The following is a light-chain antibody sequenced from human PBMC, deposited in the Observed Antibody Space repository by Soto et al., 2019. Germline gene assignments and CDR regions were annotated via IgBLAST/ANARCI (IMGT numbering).Light chain of an antibody. J-gene: IGLJ1*01. CDR3: TSYTNRYTYV. CDR1: SSDVGGYDY. Sequence: QSVLTRPACVSGSPGQSITISCTGTSSDVGGYDYVGWYQQHPGKAPKLMIYNVYNRPSGVSFRFSGSKSGNTASLTISGLQTEDEADYYCTSYTNRYTYVFGTGTKVTVL. V-gene: IGLV2-14*01. CDR2: NVY.